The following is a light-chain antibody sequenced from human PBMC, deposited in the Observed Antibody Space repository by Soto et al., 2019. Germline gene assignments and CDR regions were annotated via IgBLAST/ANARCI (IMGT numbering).Light chain of an antibody. CDR2: ATS. Sequence: DIQMTQSPSSLSASVGDRVTITCRASQSIGSYLNWYQQKPGKAPKLLIFATSSLQNGVPSRFSGSGSGTDFTLAISSLQPEDSATYYCQQYNTFWTFGQGTKVDIK. CDR1: QSIGSY. CDR3: QQYNTFWT. J-gene: IGKJ1*01. V-gene: IGKV1-39*01.